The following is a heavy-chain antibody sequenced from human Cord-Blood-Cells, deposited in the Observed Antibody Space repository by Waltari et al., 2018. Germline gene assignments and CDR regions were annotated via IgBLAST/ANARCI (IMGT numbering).Heavy chain of an antibody. CDR1: GFTFSSYA. Sequence: EVQLVESGGGLVQPGGSLRLSCAASGFTFSSYAMSWVRQAPGKGLEWVSAISGSGGSTYYADSGKGRFAISRDNSKNTLYLQMNSLRAEDTAVYYCAKREANWGSRGHFDLWGRGTLVTVSS. D-gene: IGHD7-27*01. J-gene: IGHJ2*01. CDR3: AKREANWGSRGHFDL. V-gene: IGHV3-23*04. CDR2: ISGSGGST.